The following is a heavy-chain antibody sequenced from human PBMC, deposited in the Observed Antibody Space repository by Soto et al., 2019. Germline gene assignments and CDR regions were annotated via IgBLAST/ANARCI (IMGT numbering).Heavy chain of an antibody. V-gene: IGHV1-69*01. CDR1: GGTFSSYA. Sequence: QVQLVQSGAEVKKPGSSVKVSCKASGGTFSSYAISWVRQAPGQGLEWMGGIIPIFGTANYAQKFQGRVTITADESTSTAYMELSSLRSEDTAVYYCARETSDCSGGSCYYYYYGMDVWGQGTRSPSP. CDR3: ARETSDCSGGSCYYYYYGMDV. CDR2: IIPIFGTA. J-gene: IGHJ6*02. D-gene: IGHD2-15*01.